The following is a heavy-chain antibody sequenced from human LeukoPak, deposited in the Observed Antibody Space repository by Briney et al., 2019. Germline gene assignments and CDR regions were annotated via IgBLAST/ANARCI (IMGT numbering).Heavy chain of an antibody. CDR1: GGSIISYY. D-gene: IGHD3-16*01. V-gene: IGHV4-59*01. CDR3: ARGHSDYLDY. J-gene: IGHJ4*02. Sequence: KPSETLSLNCTVSGGSIISYYWSWIRQPPGKGLEWIGYIYYSGSTNYNPSLKSRVTISVDTSKNQFSLKLSSVTAADTAVYYCARGHSDYLDYWRQGTLVTVSS. CDR2: IYYSGST.